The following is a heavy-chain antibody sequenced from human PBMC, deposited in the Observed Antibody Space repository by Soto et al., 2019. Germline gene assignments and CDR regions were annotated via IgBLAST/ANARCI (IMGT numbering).Heavy chain of an antibody. CDR2: IIPSFGTA. D-gene: IGHD3-16*01. CDR3: ASALRSWGNGYFEL. Sequence: QVQLVQSGAEVKKPGSSVKVSCKASGGTFSSYAISWVRQAPGQGLEWMGGIIPSFGTANYAQKFQGGLTITADETTTTADMDQSSLRSEDTAVYYCASALRSWGNGYFELGGRGTLVTVSS. CDR1: GGTFSSYA. V-gene: IGHV1-69*12. J-gene: IGHJ2*01.